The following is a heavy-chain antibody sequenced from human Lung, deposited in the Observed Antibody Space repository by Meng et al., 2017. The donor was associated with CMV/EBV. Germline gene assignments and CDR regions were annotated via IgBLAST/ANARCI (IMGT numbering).Heavy chain of an antibody. CDR1: NYTFIDRH. Sequence: ASXXVSXKASNYTFIDRHIHWVRQAPGQGLEWMGWINPDTGDTKYAEEFHGRVTLTRDTSITTAYMDLSGLRSDDTAVYYCARGIIIIRDYHHFPVAVWGQGTTVTVSS. CDR3: ARGIIIIRDYHHFPVAV. CDR2: INPDTGDT. V-gene: IGHV1-2*02. D-gene: IGHD4-11*01. J-gene: IGHJ6*02.